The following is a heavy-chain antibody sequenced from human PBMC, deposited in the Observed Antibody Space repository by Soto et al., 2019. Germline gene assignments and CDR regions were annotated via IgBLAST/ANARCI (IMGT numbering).Heavy chain of an antibody. CDR2: ISYDGSNK. Sequence: QVQLVESGGGVVQPGRSLRLSCAASGFTFSSYGMHWVRQAPGKGLEWVAVISYDGSNKYYADSVKGRFTISRDNSKNTLYLQMNRLRAEDTAVYYCASPTIFGVLAPGYWGQGTLVTVSS. J-gene: IGHJ4*02. CDR3: ASPTIFGVLAPGY. D-gene: IGHD3-3*01. V-gene: IGHV3-30*03. CDR1: GFTFSSYG.